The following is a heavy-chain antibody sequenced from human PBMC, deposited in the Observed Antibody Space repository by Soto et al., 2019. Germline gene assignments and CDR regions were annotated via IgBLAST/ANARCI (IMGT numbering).Heavy chain of an antibody. CDR2: INAGNGNT. D-gene: IGHD2-15*01. Sequence: ASVKVSCKASGYTFTSYAMHWVRQAPGQRLEWMGWINAGNGNTKYSQKFQGRVTITRDTSASTAYMELSSLRSEDTAVYYCASGGYCSGGSCYSAFDYWGQGTLVTVSS. V-gene: IGHV1-3*01. CDR1: GYTFTSYA. CDR3: ASGGYCSGGSCYSAFDY. J-gene: IGHJ4*02.